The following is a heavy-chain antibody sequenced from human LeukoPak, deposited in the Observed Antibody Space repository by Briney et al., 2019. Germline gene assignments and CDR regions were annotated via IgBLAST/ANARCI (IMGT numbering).Heavy chain of an antibody. CDR1: GYTFTSYG. CDR3: AREVGIAVADY. Sequence: ASVKVSCKASGYTFTSYGISWVRPAPGQGLEWMGWISAYNGNTNYAPKLQGRVTITTDTSTSTDYMELRSLRSDDTAVYYCAREVGIAVADYWGQGTLVTVCS. V-gene: IGHV1-18*01. D-gene: IGHD6-19*01. J-gene: IGHJ4*02. CDR2: ISAYNGNT.